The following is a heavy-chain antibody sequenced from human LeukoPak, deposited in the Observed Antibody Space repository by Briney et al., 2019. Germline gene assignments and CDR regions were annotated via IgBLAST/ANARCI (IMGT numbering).Heavy chain of an antibody. J-gene: IGHJ4*02. D-gene: IGHD3-10*01. CDR3: ARYYYGSGSYPQGY. CDR1: GFTFSTYA. CDR2: ISASPGST. V-gene: IGHV3-23*01. Sequence: GGSLRLSCAASGFTFSTYAMSWVRQAPGKGRKWASGISASPGSTYYADSVKGRFTISRDNSKNTLYLQMNSLRAEDTAVYYCARYYYGSGSYPQGYWGQGTLVTVSS.